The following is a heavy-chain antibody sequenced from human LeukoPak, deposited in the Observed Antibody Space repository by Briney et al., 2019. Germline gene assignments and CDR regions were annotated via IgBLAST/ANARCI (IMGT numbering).Heavy chain of an antibody. Sequence: ASVKVSCKASGYTFTSYGISWVRQAPGQGLEWMGWISAYNGNTNYAQKLQGRVTMTTDTSTSTAYMELRSLRSDDTAVYYCARGLETGIAAAGQDYYYYYGMDVWGQGTTVTVSS. J-gene: IGHJ6*02. CDR3: ARGLETGIAAAGQDYYYYYGMDV. CDR1: GYTFTSYG. D-gene: IGHD6-13*01. CDR2: ISAYNGNT. V-gene: IGHV1-18*01.